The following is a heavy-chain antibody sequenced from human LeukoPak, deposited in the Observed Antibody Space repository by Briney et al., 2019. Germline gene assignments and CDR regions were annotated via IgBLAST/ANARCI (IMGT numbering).Heavy chain of an antibody. CDR2: INHSGRT. CDR3: ARVTIFDYGILAVPISFDM. CDR1: VGSFSDYY. Sequence: SETPSLTCAVYVGSFSDYYWSWIRQPPGKGLEWIGEINHSGRTNSNPSLKSRVTISVDTSKNQFSLRLNSVTAADTAVYYCARVTIFDYGILAVPISFDMWGQGTMVTVSS. V-gene: IGHV4-34*01. D-gene: IGHD3-3*01. J-gene: IGHJ3*02.